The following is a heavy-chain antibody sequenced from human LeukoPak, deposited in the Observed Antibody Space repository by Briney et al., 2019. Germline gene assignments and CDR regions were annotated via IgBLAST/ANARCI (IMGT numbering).Heavy chain of an antibody. Sequence: ASVKVSCKTSGYTFSSHGVTWVRQAPGQGLEWMGWIGTHNGDTDYAQNLQGRVTLTTDTSTNMVYMELRSLTSDDTAVYYCARVRYGDYQDALDIWGRGTMVIVS. CDR3: ARVRYGDYQDALDI. CDR2: IGTHNGDT. D-gene: IGHD2-21*02. J-gene: IGHJ3*02. V-gene: IGHV1-18*01. CDR1: GYTFSSHG.